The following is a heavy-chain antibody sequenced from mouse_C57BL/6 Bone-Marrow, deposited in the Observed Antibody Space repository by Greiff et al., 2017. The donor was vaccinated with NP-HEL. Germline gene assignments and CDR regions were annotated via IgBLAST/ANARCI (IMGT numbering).Heavy chain of an antibody. J-gene: IGHJ1*03. CDR3: ARGYGSSFWYVDV. D-gene: IGHD1-1*01. CDR2: IYPGSGST. CDR1: GYTFTSYW. V-gene: IGHV1-55*01. Sequence: VQLQQSGAELVKPGASVKMSCKASGYTFTSYWITWVKQRPGQGLEWIGDIYPGSGSTNYNEKFKSKATLTVDTSSSTAYMQLSSLTSEDSAVYDCARGYGSSFWYVDVGGTGTTVTVSS.